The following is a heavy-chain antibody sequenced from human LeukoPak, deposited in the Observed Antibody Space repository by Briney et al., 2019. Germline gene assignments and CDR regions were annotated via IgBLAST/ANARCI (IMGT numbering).Heavy chain of an antibody. CDR1: GGSISSYY. CDR2: IYTSGST. Sequence: PSETLSLTCTVSGGSISSYYWSWIRQPAGKGLEWIGRIYTSGSTNYNPSLKSRGTMSVDTSKIQFSLKLSSVTAADTAVYYCARATKNYYDSSGYSEFDYWGQGTLVTVSS. V-gene: IGHV4-4*07. D-gene: IGHD3-22*01. CDR3: ARATKNYYDSSGYSEFDY. J-gene: IGHJ4*02.